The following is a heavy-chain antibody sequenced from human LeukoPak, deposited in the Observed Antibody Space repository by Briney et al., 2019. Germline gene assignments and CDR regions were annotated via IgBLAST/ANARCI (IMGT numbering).Heavy chain of an antibody. CDR3: ARDTAMPYYYGMDV. CDR2: IYSGGST. J-gene: IGHJ6*02. D-gene: IGHD5-18*01. V-gene: IGHV3-53*01. CDR1: GFTVSSNY. Sequence: GGSLRLSCAASGFTVSSNYMSWVRQAPGKGLEWVSVIYSGGSTYYADSVKGRFTISRDNSKNTLYLQMNSLRAEDTAVYYCARDTAMPYYYGMDVWGQGTTVTVSS.